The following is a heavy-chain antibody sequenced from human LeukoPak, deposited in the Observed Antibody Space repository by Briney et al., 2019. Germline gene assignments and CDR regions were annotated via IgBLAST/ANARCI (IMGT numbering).Heavy chain of an antibody. V-gene: IGHV3-48*01. CDR1: GFTFSSYS. CDR2: ISSSSSTI. Sequence: GGSLRLSCAASGFTFSSYSMNWVRQAPGKGLEWVSYISSSSSTIYYADSVKGRFTISRDNAKNSLYLQMNSLRAEDTAVYYCARDGRSGWNDHDYWGQGTLVIVSS. CDR3: ARDGRSGWNDHDY. D-gene: IGHD6-19*01. J-gene: IGHJ4*02.